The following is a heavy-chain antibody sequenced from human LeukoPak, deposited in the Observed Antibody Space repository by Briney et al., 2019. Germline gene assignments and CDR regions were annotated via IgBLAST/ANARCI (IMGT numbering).Heavy chain of an antibody. J-gene: IGHJ6*03. D-gene: IGHD2-2*01. Sequence: SETLSLTCTVSGGSISSYYWSWIRQPAGKGLEWIGRIYTSGSTNYNPSLKSRVTMSVDTSKNQFSLKLSSVTAADTAVYYCARDKSLVVPTEYYYYCMDVWGKGTTVTVSS. CDR2: IYTSGST. CDR1: GGSISSYY. CDR3: ARDKSLVVPTEYYYYCMDV. V-gene: IGHV4-4*07.